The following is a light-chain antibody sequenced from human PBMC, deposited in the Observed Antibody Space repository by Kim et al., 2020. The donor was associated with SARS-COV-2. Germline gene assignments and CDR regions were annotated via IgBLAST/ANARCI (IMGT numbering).Light chain of an antibody. V-gene: IGKV1-5*01. Sequence: DIQMTQSPSTLSASVGDRVNVTCRASQSISNWLAWYQRKPGKAPNLLIYDASSLKSGVPSRFSGSGSGTEFTLTITSLQPDDFATYYCQHYAGHPYTFGQGTKLEIK. CDR1: QSISNW. J-gene: IGKJ2*01. CDR2: DAS. CDR3: QHYAGHPYT.